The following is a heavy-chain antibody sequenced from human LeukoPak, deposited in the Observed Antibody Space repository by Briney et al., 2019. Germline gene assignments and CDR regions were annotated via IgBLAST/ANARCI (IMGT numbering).Heavy chain of an antibody. Sequence: GGSLRLSCTASGFTFRKYWLHWVRQAPGKGLVWVSRINPDDGSTSYADSVKGRFTISRDSAKSTLYLQMNSLRAEDTAVYYCAKDSSSWYGKYYYYYYMDVWGKGTTVTVSS. D-gene: IGHD6-13*01. CDR3: AKDSSSWYGKYYYYYYMDV. J-gene: IGHJ6*03. CDR2: INPDDGST. CDR1: GFTFRKYW. V-gene: IGHV3-74*01.